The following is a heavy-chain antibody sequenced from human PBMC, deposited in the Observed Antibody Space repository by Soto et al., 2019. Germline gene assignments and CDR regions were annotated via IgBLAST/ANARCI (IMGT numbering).Heavy chain of an antibody. CDR1: GFSLTTGVVG. Sequence: QITLKEAGPTLIQPTQTLTLTCTFSGFSLTTGVVGVGWIIQPPGDALEWLALIYWDDDKRYNSYLRCRLTIAQDTSKNQVDLTMTNMDPVYTGTYYCAQRVRLMSAWNYGPFDFCEQGALVTVSS. CDR3: AQRVRLMSAWNYGPFDF. J-gene: IGHJ3*01. V-gene: IGHV2-5*02. D-gene: IGHD1-7*01. CDR2: IYWDDDK.